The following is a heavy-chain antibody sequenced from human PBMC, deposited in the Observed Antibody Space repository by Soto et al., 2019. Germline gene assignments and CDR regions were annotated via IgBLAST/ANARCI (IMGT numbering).Heavy chain of an antibody. Sequence: QVQLVESGGGVVQPGRSLRLSCAASGFTYSTYTMHWVRQAPGKGLEWVAVISYDGNNKFYADSVKGRFTISRDSTKQTLDLQMNSLRPDDTAMYYCARDGVFSTEYTLNYGTYFGYWGQGALVTVSS. V-gene: IGHV3-30-3*01. CDR1: GFTYSTYT. J-gene: IGHJ4*02. D-gene: IGHD1-7*01. CDR2: ISYDGNNK. CDR3: ARDGVFSTEYTLNYGTYFGY.